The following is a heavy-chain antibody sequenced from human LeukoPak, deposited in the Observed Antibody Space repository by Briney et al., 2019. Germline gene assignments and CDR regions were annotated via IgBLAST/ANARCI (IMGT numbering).Heavy chain of an antibody. CDR3: ARVGLYYYDSSGQLTDY. Sequence: AASVKVSCKASGGTFSSYAISWVRQAPGQGLEWMGWISAYNGNTNYAQKLQGRVTMTTDTSTSTAYMELRSLRSDDTAVYYCARVGLYYYDSSGQLTDYWGQGTLVTVSS. CDR2: ISAYNGNT. D-gene: IGHD3-22*01. J-gene: IGHJ4*02. CDR1: GGTFSSYA. V-gene: IGHV1-18*01.